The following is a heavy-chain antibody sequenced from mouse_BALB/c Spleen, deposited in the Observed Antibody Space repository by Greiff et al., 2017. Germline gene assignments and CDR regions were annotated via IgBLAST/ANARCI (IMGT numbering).Heavy chain of an antibody. CDR3: ASYDGYYLYAMDY. D-gene: IGHD2-3*01. CDR1: GFSLTSYG. CDR2: IWSGGST. V-gene: IGHV2-2*02. J-gene: IGHJ4*01. Sequence: VQLQQSGPGLVQPSQSLSITCTVSGFSLTSYGVHWVRQSPGKGLEWLGVIWSGGSTDYNAAFISRLSISKDNSKSQVFFKMNSLQANDTAIYYCASYDGYYLYAMDYWGQGTSVTVSS.